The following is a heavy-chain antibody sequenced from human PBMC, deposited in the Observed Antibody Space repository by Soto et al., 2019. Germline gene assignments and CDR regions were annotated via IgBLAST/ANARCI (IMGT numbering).Heavy chain of an antibody. Sequence: SVKVSCKTSGGTFSTFGISWVRQAPGQGLEWMGGIIPFFGTAEYSQKFEDRITITADESTNTVYMDLRSLTSEDTAIYYCARTAPMDAGDKYYYDFWGQGAMGTVSS. V-gene: IGHV1-69*13. D-gene: IGHD3-16*01. CDR1: GGTFSTFG. CDR3: ARTAPMDAGDKYYYDF. J-gene: IGHJ4*02. CDR2: IIPFFGTA.